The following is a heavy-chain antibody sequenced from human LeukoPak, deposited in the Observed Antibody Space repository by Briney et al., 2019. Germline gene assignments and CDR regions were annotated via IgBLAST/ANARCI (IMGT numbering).Heavy chain of an antibody. V-gene: IGHV4-34*01. Sequence: SETLSLTCAVYGGSFSGYYWSWIRQPPGKGLEWIGEINHSGSTNYNPSLKSRVTISVDTSKNQFSLKLSSVTAADTAVYYCARHQMAWTQIWEAFDYWGQGTLVTVSS. CDR3: ARHQMAWTQIWEAFDY. J-gene: IGHJ4*02. D-gene: IGHD1-26*01. CDR1: GGSFSGYY. CDR2: INHSGST.